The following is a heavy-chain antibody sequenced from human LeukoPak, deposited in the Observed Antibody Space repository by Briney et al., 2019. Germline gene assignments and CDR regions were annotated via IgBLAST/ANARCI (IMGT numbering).Heavy chain of an antibody. J-gene: IGHJ4*02. CDR3: AKAKETYSSSWYDY. CDR2: ISGSGGST. Sequence: GGSLRLSCAASGFTFSSYAMSWVRQAPGKGLEWVSAISGSGGSTYYADSVKGRFTISRDNSKNTLYLQMNSLRAEDTVVYYCAKAKETYSSSWYDYWGQGTLVTVSS. CDR1: GFTFSSYA. V-gene: IGHV3-23*01. D-gene: IGHD6-13*01.